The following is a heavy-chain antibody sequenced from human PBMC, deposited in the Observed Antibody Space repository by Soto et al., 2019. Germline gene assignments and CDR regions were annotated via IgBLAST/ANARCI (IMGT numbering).Heavy chain of an antibody. V-gene: IGHV3-20*01. CDR1: GFTFDGYG. CDR3: GRLRSSSDYYFIDV. J-gene: IGHJ6*03. CDR2: INWSGGST. D-gene: IGHD6-13*01. Sequence: EVQLVESGGGVVRPGGTLRLSCAASGFTFDGYGMSWVRQAPGKGLEWVSGINWSGGSTGFADSVKGRFTISRDNAKNSLYLQMNSLRTEDTALYHCGRLRSSSDYYFIDVCGKGTTVTVSS.